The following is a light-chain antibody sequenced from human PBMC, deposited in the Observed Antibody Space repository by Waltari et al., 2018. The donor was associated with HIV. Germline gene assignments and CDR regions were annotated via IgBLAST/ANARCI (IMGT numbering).Light chain of an antibody. CDR3: STWDYSLAAYL. V-gene: IGLV1-36*01. J-gene: IGLJ1*01. CDR1: NKNGGNYA. CDR2: GDV. Sequence: QSALAQDDSVSGTVGQTVTLSCTGNNKNGGNYAVGWFRQISHGTPKSVMFGDVLPSGIPDRFSASKSGTTASLTISGLQPEDEADYYCSTWDYSLAAYLFGTGTKVTVL.